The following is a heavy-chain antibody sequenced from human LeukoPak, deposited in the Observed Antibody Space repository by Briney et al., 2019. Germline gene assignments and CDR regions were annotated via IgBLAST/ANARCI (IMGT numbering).Heavy chain of an antibody. CDR2: ISTYSANT. CDR1: GYTFTIYG. D-gene: IGHD2-15*01. Sequence: GASVKVSCKPSGYTFTIYGISWVRQAPGQGLEWMGWISTYSANTNYAQKLQGRLTMTTDTSTSTAYMELRSLRSDDTAVYYCARDLGYCSGGSCSRKWFDPWGQGTLVIVSS. CDR3: ARDLGYCSGGSCSRKWFDP. V-gene: IGHV1-18*01. J-gene: IGHJ5*02.